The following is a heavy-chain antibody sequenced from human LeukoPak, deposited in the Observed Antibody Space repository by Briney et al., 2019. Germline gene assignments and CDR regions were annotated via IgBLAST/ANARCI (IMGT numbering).Heavy chain of an antibody. CDR2: IIPIFGTA. CDR1: GGTFSSYA. D-gene: IGHD3-22*01. CDR3: ASRGDSSGYYPQSEWFDP. V-gene: IGHV1-69*13. Sequence: SVKISCKASGGTFSSYAISWVRQAPGQGLEWMGGIIPIFGTANYAQKFQGRVTITADESTSTAYMELSSLRSEDTAVYYCASRGDSSGYYPQSEWFDPWGQGTLVTVSS. J-gene: IGHJ5*02.